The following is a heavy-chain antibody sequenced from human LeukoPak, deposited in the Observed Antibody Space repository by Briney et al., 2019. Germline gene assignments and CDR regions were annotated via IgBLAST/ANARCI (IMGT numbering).Heavy chain of an antibody. CDR1: AVSISSYY. V-gene: IGHV4-59*01. CDR2: IYYSGST. Sequence: PSETLSLTCTVSAVSISSYYWSWIRQPPGKGLEWIGYIYYSGSTNYNPSLKSRVTISVDTSKNQFSLKLSSVTAADTAVYYCARTYYYASGAFDIWGQGTMVTVSS. CDR3: ARTYYYASGAFDI. J-gene: IGHJ3*02. D-gene: IGHD3-10*01.